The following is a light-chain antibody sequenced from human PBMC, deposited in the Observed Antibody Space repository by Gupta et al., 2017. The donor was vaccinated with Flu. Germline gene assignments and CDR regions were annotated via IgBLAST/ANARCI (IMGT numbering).Light chain of an antibody. Sequence: EIVLTQSPATLSLSPGERATLSCRASQSLSTYLAWYQQKPGQAPRLIIYDATNRATGIPARFSGGGEMXDFTLTXSLREDEDFAVYYVQYRWTLKAFGXGTQLEIK. CDR2: DAT. J-gene: IGKJ5*01. CDR1: QSLSTY. CDR3: QYRWTLKA. V-gene: IGKV3-11*01.